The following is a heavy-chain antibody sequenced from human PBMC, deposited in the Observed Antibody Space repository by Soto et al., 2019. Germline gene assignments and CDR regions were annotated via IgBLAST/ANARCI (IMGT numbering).Heavy chain of an antibody. CDR1: GGSISSGDYY. CDR2: IYYSGST. CDR3: ARDGRRVPAAPGFDP. Sequence: LSLTCTVSGGSISSGDYYWSWIRQPPGKGLDWIGYIYYSGSTYYNPSLKSRVTISVDTSKNQFSLKLSSVTAADTAVYYCARDGRRVPAAPGFDPWGQEXLVTFYS. V-gene: IGHV4-30-4*01. J-gene: IGHJ5*02. D-gene: IGHD2-2*01.